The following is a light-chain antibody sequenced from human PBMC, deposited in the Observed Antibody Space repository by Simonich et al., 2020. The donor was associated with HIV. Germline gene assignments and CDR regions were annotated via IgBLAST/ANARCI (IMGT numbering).Light chain of an antibody. CDR3: QQYNSYWT. J-gene: IGKJ1*01. CDR2: KAS. CDR1: QGISSW. V-gene: IGKV1-5*03. Sequence: IQVTQSPSTLSASVGDRVTITCRASQGISSWLAWYQQKPGKAPSLLIYKASSLESGGPSRFSGSGSGTEFTLTISILQPDDFATYYCQQYNSYWTFGQGTKVEIK.